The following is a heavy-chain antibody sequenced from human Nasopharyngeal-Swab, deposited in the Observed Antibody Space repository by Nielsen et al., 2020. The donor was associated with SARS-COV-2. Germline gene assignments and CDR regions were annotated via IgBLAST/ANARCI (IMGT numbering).Heavy chain of an antibody. Sequence: GESLKISCAASGFTFRDYSLNLVRQAPGKGLEWVSYISSSTSTIFYADSVKGRFTISRDNAKNSLYLQMNSLRAEDTAVYYCGRDPKGYFDYWGQGTLVTVSS. CDR1: GFTFRDYS. V-gene: IGHV3-48*01. J-gene: IGHJ4*02. CDR2: ISSSTSTI. CDR3: GRDPKGYFDY.